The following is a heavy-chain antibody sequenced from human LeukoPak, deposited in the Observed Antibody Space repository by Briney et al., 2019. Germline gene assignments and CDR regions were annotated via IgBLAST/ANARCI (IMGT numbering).Heavy chain of an antibody. J-gene: IGHJ6*02. Sequence: SESLSLTCTVSGGSISSYYWGWIRQPPGKGLEWIGSIYYSGSTYYNPSLKSRVTISVDTSKNHFSLKLSSVTAADTAVYYCARRTQDYYYYYGMDVWGQGTTVTVSS. V-gene: IGHV4-39*02. D-gene: IGHD2-2*01. CDR1: GGSISSYY. CDR2: IYYSGST. CDR3: ARRTQDYYYYYGMDV.